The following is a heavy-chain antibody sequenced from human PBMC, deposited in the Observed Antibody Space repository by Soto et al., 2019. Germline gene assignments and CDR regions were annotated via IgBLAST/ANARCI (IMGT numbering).Heavy chain of an antibody. V-gene: IGHV4-59*01. CDR1: GGSITSSY. J-gene: IGHJ6*02. CDR2: IYDTGISGYTPST. Sequence: PSETLSLTCTVSGGSITSSYWSWIRRPPGKGLEWIAYIYDTGISGYTPSTSYNPSLKSRVTTSVDTSKSQFSLKLTSVTAADTAVYYCARGEGAFFYYGLDVWGQGITVTVSS. CDR3: ARGEGAFFYYGLDV.